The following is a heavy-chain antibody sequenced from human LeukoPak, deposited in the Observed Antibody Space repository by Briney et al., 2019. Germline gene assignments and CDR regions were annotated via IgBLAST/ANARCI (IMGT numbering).Heavy chain of an antibody. CDR3: ARGETARRGALDN. V-gene: IGHV3-30*02. J-gene: IGHJ4*02. CDR1: GFTFGTYG. CDR2: IRSDGSYR. Sequence: PGGSLRLSCAASGFTFGTYGMHWVRQAPGKGLEWVAFIRSDGSYRFYAGSVKGQFTISRDNSKNTLFLQMNSLRVEDTAVYSCARGETARRGALDNWGQGTLVTVSS. D-gene: IGHD6-6*01.